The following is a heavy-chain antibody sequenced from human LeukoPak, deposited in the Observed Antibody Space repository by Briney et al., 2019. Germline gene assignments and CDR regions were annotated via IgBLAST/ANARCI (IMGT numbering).Heavy chain of an antibody. CDR2: ISGSGGSS. V-gene: IGHV3-23*01. J-gene: IGHJ4*02. CDR3: AKDDLATIAPYYFDY. CDR1: GFTFGSYA. D-gene: IGHD5-12*01. Sequence: GGSLRLSCAASGFTFGSYAMSWVRQAPGKGLEWVSAISGSGGSSYYADSVKGRFTISRDNSKNTLYLQMNSLRAEDTAVYYCAKDDLATIAPYYFDYWGQGTLVTVSS.